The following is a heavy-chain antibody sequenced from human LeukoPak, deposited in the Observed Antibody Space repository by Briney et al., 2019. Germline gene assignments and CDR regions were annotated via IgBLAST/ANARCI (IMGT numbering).Heavy chain of an antibody. J-gene: IGHJ4*02. CDR3: VRRGDASSGWGDHDF. Sequence: GSLRLSCAASGFTFNRNAISWVRQAPGKGLEWVSTIGGSGDKTFYADSVKGRFTISRDNSKNMVHLQMNSLTGGDTALYYCVRRGDASSGWGDHDFWGQGALVTVSS. V-gene: IGHV3-23*01. CDR1: GFTFNRNA. D-gene: IGHD6-19*01. CDR2: IGGSGDKT.